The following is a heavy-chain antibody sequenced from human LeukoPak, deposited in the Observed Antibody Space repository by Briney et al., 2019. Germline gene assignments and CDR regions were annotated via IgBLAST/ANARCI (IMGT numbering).Heavy chain of an antibody. CDR1: GGSISSYY. D-gene: IGHD6-13*01. CDR2: NYYSGTT. J-gene: IGHJ1*01. CDR3: ARGVGYTTSLEYFQH. V-gene: IGHV4-59*01. Sequence: PSETLSLTCTVSGGSISSYYWSWIRRPPAEGRLWSGDNYYSGTTNYNPSLKSRVTISVGTSKNQFSPRLNSVTAADTAVYYCARGVGYTTSLEYFQHWGQGTLVTVSS.